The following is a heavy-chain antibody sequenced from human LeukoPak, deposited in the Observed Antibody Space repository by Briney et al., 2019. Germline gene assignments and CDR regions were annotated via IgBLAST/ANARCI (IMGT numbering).Heavy chain of an antibody. V-gene: IGHV3-48*04. Sequence: GGSLRLSCAASGFTFSSYSMNWVRQAPGKGLEWVSYISSSSSTVYYADSVKGRFTISRDNAKNSLYLQMNSLRAEDTAVYYCARDIYYDSSGYYGSVYWGQGTLVTVSS. CDR1: GFTFSSYS. CDR3: ARDIYYDSSGYYGSVY. D-gene: IGHD3-22*01. CDR2: ISSSSSTV. J-gene: IGHJ4*02.